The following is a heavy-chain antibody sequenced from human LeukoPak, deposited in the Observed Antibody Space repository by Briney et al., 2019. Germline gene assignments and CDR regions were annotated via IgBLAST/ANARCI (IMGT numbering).Heavy chain of an antibody. D-gene: IGHD1-1*01. J-gene: IGHJ4*02. CDR3: ARIHNLGILAHFDY. CDR1: GFTFSTYG. Sequence: GGSLRLSCAASGFTFSTYGMHWVRQAPGKGLEWVAVISYDGGTTYYADSVKGRFTISRDNSKNTLYLQMNSLRAEDTAVYYCARIHNLGILAHFDYWGQGTLVTVSS. CDR2: ISYDGGTT. V-gene: IGHV3-30*03.